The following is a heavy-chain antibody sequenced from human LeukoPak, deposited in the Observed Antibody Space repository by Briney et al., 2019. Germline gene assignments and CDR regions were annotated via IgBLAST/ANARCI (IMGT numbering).Heavy chain of an antibody. CDR1: GFTFSSYW. V-gene: IGHV3-74*01. D-gene: IGHD4-17*01. CDR2: IDTDGSI. CDR3: ARQGWTVTTSFDY. J-gene: IGHJ4*02. Sequence: GGSLRLACAASGFTFSSYWMHWVRQAPGKGLVWVSRIDTDGSINYADSVKGRFTISRDNAKNTLYLQMNSLRAEDTAVYYCARQGWTVTTSFDYWGQGTLVTVSS.